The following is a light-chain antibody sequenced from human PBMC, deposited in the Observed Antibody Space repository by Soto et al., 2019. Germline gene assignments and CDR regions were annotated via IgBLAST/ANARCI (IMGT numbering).Light chain of an antibody. CDR2: KAS. J-gene: IGKJ1*01. V-gene: IGKV1-5*03. Sequence: DIQMTQSPSTLSASVGDRVTITCRASKSISSWLAWYQQKPGKAPKLLIYKASSLESGVPSKFSGSGSGTEFTLTISSLQPDDFATYYCQQYNNYWTFGQGTKVEI. CDR1: KSISSW. CDR3: QQYNNYWT.